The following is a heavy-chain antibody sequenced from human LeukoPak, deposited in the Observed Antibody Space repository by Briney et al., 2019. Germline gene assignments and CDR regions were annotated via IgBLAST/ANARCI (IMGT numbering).Heavy chain of an antibody. V-gene: IGHV1-69*01. J-gene: IGHJ4*02. CDR2: IIPFLNTT. CDR3: ATDVCLGDSCYIDY. Sequence: SVKVSCKASGGTLSNYGVSWVRQAPGQGLEWMGGIIPFLNTTHYAQKFRDRVTISADASSSTAHMEVRGLTSEDTAVYYCATDVCLGDSCYIDYWGQGTLIIVSS. CDR1: GGTLSNYG. D-gene: IGHD2-2*02.